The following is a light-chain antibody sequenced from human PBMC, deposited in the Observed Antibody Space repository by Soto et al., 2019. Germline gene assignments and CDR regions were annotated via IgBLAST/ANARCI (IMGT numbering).Light chain of an antibody. V-gene: IGLV4-69*01. CDR1: SGHSNYA. CDR2: INTDGSH. CDR3: QTWGTGINWV. J-gene: IGLJ3*02. Sequence: QLVLTQSPSASASLGASVKLTRTLSSGHSNYAIAWHQQQPEKGPRYLMKINTDGSHIKGGGIPERFSGSSSGAERYLIISSLQSEDEAEYYCQTWGTGINWVFGGGTKLTVL.